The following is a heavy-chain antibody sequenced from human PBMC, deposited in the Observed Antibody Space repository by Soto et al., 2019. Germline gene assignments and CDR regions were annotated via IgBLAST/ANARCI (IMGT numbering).Heavy chain of an antibody. CDR1: GFMFTSSA. D-gene: IGHD3-3*01. CDR3: AAVPVLRFLKWLPAYFDY. CDR2: LVVGSGNT. J-gene: IGHJ4*02. V-gene: IGHV1-58*01. Sequence: SVKVSCKTSGFMFTSSAVQWVRQAHGQRLEWIGWLVVGSGNTHYAQNFQERVTLTRDMSTGTAYMELSSLRSEDTAVYYCAAVPVLRFLKWLPAYFDYWGPGTMLTVYS.